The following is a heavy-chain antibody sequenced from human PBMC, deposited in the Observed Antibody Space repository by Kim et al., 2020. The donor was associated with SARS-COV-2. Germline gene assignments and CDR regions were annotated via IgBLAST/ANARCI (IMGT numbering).Heavy chain of an antibody. V-gene: IGHV3-64D*08. CDR3: VKEGYSSGWGNFHH. CDR1: GFGFSNYA. Sequence: GGSLRLSCSASGFGFSNYAMHWVRQAPGKGLEYISTITDNEVITYYADSVKGRFTISRDNSRNTLYLQLSSLRAEDTALYYCVKEGYSSGWGNFHHWGQGTMVIVSS. D-gene: IGHD6-19*01. CDR2: ITDNEVIT. J-gene: IGHJ4*02.